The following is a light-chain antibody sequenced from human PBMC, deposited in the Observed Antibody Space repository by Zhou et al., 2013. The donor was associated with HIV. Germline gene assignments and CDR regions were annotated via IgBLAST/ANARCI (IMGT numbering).Light chain of an antibody. CDR1: QGISSW. CDR2: KAS. CDR3: QQYDSYPRT. J-gene: IGKJ1*01. Sequence: DIQLTQTPSTLSASIGDSVTITCRASQGISSWLAWYQQKPGKAPKLLIYKASTLESTVPSRFSGSGSGTEFTLTIGSLEPDDFATYYCQQYDSYPRTFGQGTNVEVK. V-gene: IGKV1-5*03.